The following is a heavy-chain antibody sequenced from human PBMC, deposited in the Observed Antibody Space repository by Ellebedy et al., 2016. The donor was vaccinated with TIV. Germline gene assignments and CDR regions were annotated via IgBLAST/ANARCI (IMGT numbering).Heavy chain of an antibody. D-gene: IGHD3-10*01. CDR2: IYYSGRT. Sequence: MPSETLSLTCTVSGGSISGSDYYWGWIRQSPGKGLEWIASIYYSGRTYYTPSLRSRLTISVDTANNHFSLKLTSVTAADTAVYYCASEPSYFYGDSGIYLKDFWGQGTLVTVSS. J-gene: IGHJ4*02. CDR1: GGSISGSDYY. CDR3: ASEPSYFYGDSGIYLKDF. V-gene: IGHV4-39*02.